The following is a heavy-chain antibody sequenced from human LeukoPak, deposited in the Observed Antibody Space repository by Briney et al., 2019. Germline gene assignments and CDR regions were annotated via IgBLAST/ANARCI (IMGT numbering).Heavy chain of an antibody. V-gene: IGHV4-59*08. CDR2: IYYSGST. CDR3: ASIPTHYYDSSGAFDI. D-gene: IGHD3-22*01. Sequence: SETLSLICTVSGGSISSYYWSWIRQPPGKGLEWTWYIYYSGSTNYNPSLKSRVTISVDTSKNQFSLKLSSVTAADTAVYYCASIPTHYYDSSGAFDIWGQGTMVTVSS. J-gene: IGHJ3*02. CDR1: GGSISSYY.